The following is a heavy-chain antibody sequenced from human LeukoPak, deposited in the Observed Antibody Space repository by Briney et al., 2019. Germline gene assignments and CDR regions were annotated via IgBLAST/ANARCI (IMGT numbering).Heavy chain of an antibody. Sequence: GSSVKVSCKASGYTFTSYGISWVRQAPGQGLEWMGWISAYNGNTNYAQKLQGRVTMTTDTSTSTAYMELRSLRSDDTAVYYCARWLVVVAAPYYFDYWGQGTLVTVSS. CDR1: GYTFTSYG. CDR3: ARWLVVVAAPYYFDY. J-gene: IGHJ4*02. V-gene: IGHV1-18*01. CDR2: ISAYNGNT. D-gene: IGHD2-15*01.